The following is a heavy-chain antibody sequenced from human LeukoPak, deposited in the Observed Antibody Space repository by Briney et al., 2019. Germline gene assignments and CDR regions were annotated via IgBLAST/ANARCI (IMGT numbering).Heavy chain of an antibody. CDR3: ARGLDSSGYSFDY. CDR1: GYIFTSFY. V-gene: IGHV1-46*01. CDR2: INPSGGNT. D-gene: IGHD3-22*01. J-gene: IGHJ4*02. Sequence: ASVKVSCKASGYIFTSFYMHWVRQAPGQGLEWMGIINPSGGNTGYAQKFQGRVTMTRDTSTSTVYMELSRLRSEDTAVYFCARGLDSSGYSFDYWGQGTLVTVSS.